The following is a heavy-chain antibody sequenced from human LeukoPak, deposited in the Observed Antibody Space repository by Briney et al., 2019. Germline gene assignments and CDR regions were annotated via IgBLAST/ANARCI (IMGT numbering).Heavy chain of an antibody. CDR2: INHSGST. J-gene: IGHJ4*02. CDR1: GGSFSGYY. V-gene: IGHV4-34*01. Sequence: SETLSHTCAVYGGSFSGYYWSWIRQPPGKGLEWIGEINHSGSTNYNPSLKSRVTISVDTSKNQFSLKLSSVTAADTAVYYCARVRICSSTSCLDYWGQGTLVAVSS. D-gene: IGHD2-2*01. CDR3: ARVRICSSTSCLDY.